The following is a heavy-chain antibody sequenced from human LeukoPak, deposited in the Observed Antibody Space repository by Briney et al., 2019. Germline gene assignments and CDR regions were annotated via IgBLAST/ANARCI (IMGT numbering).Heavy chain of an antibody. J-gene: IGHJ4*02. CDR3: ARDSPFTVY. CDR1: GGSISSGDYY. D-gene: IGHD2-21*01. CDR2: IYYSGST. V-gene: IGHV4-30-4*08. Sequence: SETLSHTCTVSGGSISSGDYYWSWIRQPPGKGREWIGYIYYSGSTYDNPSLKSRVTISVDTSKNQFSLKLSSVTAADTAVYYCARDSPFTVYWGQGTLVTVSS.